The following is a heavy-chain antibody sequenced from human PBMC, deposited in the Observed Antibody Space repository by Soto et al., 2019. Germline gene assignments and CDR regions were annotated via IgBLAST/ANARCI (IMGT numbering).Heavy chain of an antibody. Sequence: PXESLRLSCAVSGFNLMSYCMSWVRQAPGKGLEWVASIKEDGSEIYYLHSVRGRFSISRDSAGNALHLTMNYLSAEDTGVYFCARDIGFDYVNWGQGTLVTVSS. CDR1: GFNLMSYC. V-gene: IGHV3-7*01. CDR2: IKEDGSEI. D-gene: IGHD3-16*01. J-gene: IGHJ4*02. CDR3: ARDIGFDYVN.